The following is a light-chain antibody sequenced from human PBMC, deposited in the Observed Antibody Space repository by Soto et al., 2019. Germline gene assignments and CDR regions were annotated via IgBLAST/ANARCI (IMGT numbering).Light chain of an antibody. V-gene: IGLV2-11*01. Sequence: QSALTQPRSVSGSPGQSVTISCTGTGNDVGAYNYVSWYQQHPGRPPKLMIYDVARLPSGVPDRFSGYKSGNTASLTISELQAEDEADYFCCSYTGGNTYHFRTGTKLTAL. J-gene: IGLJ1*01. CDR3: CSYTGGNTYH. CDR1: GNDVGAYNY. CDR2: DVA.